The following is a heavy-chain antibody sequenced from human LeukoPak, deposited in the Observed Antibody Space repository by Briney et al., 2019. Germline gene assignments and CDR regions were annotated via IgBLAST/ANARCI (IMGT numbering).Heavy chain of an antibody. CDR3: ARGVRAKLLVRVGPAATFYYYYGMDV. D-gene: IGHD2-2*01. V-gene: IGHV1-8*01. CDR1: GYTFTSYD. CDR2: MNPNSGNT. J-gene: IGHJ6*02. Sequence: GASVKVSCKASGYTFTSYDINWVRQATGQGLEWMGWMNPNSGNTGYAQKFQGRVTMTRNTSISTAYMELSSLRSEDTAVYYCARGVRAKLLVRVGPAATFYYYYGMDVWGQGTTVTVSS.